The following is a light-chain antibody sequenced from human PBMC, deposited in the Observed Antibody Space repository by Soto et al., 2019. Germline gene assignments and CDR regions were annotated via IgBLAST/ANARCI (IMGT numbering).Light chain of an antibody. Sequence: DIQMTQSPSTLSASVGDRVTITCRASQSISSWLAWYQQKPGKAPKLLIYKASSLKSGVPSRFSGSGSGTEFTLTISSLQPDDFATYYCQQYNSYPWTFGQGTKGEIK. CDR1: QSISSW. V-gene: IGKV1-5*03. CDR2: KAS. CDR3: QQYNSYPWT. J-gene: IGKJ1*01.